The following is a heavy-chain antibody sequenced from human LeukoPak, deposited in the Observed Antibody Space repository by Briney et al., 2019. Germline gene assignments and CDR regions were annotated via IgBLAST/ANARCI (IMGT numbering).Heavy chain of an antibody. CDR3: ARIRCGQTQHRCYNY. J-gene: IGHJ4*02. D-gene: IGHD3-16*02. CDR2: IDPSGYT. CDR1: GVSITGYY. V-gene: IGHV4-34*10. Sequence: SETLSLTCGVHGVSITGYYWSWIRQSSREALEWIGEIDPSGYTIYNPSLKSRVTMSVDTAKKQLSLSLTSLTAADTAIYYCARIRCGQTQHRCYNYWGRGALVTVSS.